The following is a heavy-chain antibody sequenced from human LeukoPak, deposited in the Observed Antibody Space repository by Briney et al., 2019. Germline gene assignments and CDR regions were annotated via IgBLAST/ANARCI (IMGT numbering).Heavy chain of an antibody. CDR2: IYSVGST. CDR1: GFTVSSNY. D-gene: IGHD6-13*01. J-gene: IGHJ5*02. Sequence: HPGGSLTLSCAPSGFTVSSNYMSSVRQAPGEGLEWVLFIYSVGSTYYADSVKGRLTISRDNPKNTLYLQMNSLRAEDTAVYYCARLIAAAGTGWFDPWGQGTLVTVSS. CDR3: ARLIAAAGTGWFDP. V-gene: IGHV3-66*01.